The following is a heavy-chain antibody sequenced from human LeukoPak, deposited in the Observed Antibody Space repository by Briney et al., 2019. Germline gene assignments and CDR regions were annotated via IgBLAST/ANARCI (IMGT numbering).Heavy chain of an antibody. J-gene: IGHJ4*02. CDR2: ISSSSSYI. V-gene: IGHV3-21*01. CDR1: GFTFSSYS. D-gene: IGHD5-18*01. CDR3: ARAGVDTAMPSYY. Sequence: GGSLRLSCAASGFTFSSYSMNWVRQAPGKGLEWVSSISSSSSYIYYADSVKGRFTISRDNSKNTLYLQMNSLRAEDTAVYYCARAGVDTAMPSYYWGQGTLVTVSS.